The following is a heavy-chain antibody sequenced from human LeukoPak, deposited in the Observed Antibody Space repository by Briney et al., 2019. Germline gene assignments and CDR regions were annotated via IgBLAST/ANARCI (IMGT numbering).Heavy chain of an antibody. V-gene: IGHV1-69*05. Sequence: SVKVSCKAPGGTFNSYGISWVRQAPGQGLEWMGGVIAIFGRIKYGQKFQGRATITTDESTSTAYMELSSLTSEDTGVYYCARGGLGDRSGFSFFDYWGQGTLVTVSS. CDR3: ARGGLGDRSGFSFFDY. CDR1: GGTFNSYG. CDR2: VIAIFGRI. J-gene: IGHJ4*02. D-gene: IGHD3-22*01.